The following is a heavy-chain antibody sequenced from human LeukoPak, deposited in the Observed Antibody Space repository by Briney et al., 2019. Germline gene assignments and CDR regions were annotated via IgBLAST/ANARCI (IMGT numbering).Heavy chain of an antibody. Sequence: SETLSLTCTVSGGSISSSSYYWGWIRQPPGKGLEWIGYIYYSGSTNYNPSLKSRVTISVDTSKNQFSLKLSSVTAADTAVYYCARRVTGTTHWFDPWGQGTLVTVSS. CDR1: GGSISSSSYY. CDR3: ARRVTGTTHWFDP. CDR2: IYYSGST. D-gene: IGHD1-20*01. J-gene: IGHJ5*02. V-gene: IGHV4-61*05.